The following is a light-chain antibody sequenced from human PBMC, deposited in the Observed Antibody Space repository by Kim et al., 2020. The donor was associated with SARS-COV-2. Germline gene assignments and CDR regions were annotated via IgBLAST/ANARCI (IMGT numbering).Light chain of an antibody. CDR3: QHYNSYPYI. CDR1: QSVRTW. V-gene: IGKV1-5*03. CDR2: KAS. Sequence: DIQMTQSPSTLSASVGDRVTITCRASQSVRTWLAWYQQKPGKAPELLVYKASNLQSGVPSRFSGSGSGTEFTLTISSLQPEDFATYYCQHYNSYPYIFGQGTKLEI. J-gene: IGKJ2*01.